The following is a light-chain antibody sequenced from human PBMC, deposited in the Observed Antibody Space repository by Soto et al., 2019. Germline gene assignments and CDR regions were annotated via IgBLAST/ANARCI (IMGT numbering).Light chain of an antibody. J-gene: IGLJ1*01. V-gene: IGLV2-23*02. CDR1: SSDVGSYSL. CDR2: EVS. CDR3: CSYAGSTTLYV. Sequence: QSALTQPASVSGSPGQSITISCTGTSSDVGSYSLVSWYQQHPGKAPKLMIYEVSKRPSGVSNRFSASKSGNTASLTISGLQAEDEADYYCCSYAGSTTLYVFGSGTKV.